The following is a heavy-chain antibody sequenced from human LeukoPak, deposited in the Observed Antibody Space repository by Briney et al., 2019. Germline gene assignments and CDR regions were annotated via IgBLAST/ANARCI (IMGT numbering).Heavy chain of an antibody. J-gene: IGHJ4*02. CDR2: IGRGGGPI. V-gene: IGHV3-48*03. D-gene: IGHD3-10*01. Sequence: GGPLRLSCEASGFTFSSYEMNWVRQAPGKGLEWIAYIGRGGGPIYYSDSVQGRFAISRDDATSSVNLQMDGLRGDDTALYYCARTARAGRKLLCYFDYWGQGALVTVAS. CDR3: ARTARAGRKLLCYFDY. CDR1: GFTFSSYE.